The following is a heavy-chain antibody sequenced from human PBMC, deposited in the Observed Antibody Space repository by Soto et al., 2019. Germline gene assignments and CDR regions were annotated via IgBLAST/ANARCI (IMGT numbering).Heavy chain of an antibody. CDR2: ISSGATTI. Sequence: XGGSLRLSCAASLFTVSSHEMNWVRQSPGKGLEWVSYISSGATTIYYADSVKGRFTISRDNAKNSLYLQMNSLRAEDTAVYFCAKGNSPVTVFWGQGTLVTVSS. V-gene: IGHV3-48*03. D-gene: IGHD3-16*02. J-gene: IGHJ4*02. CDR3: AKGNSPVTVF. CDR1: LFTVSSHE.